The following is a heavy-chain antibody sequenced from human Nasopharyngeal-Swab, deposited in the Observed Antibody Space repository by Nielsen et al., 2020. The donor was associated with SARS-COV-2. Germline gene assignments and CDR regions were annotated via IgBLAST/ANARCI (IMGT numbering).Heavy chain of an antibody. V-gene: IGHV7-4-1*02. CDR3: ARRYCSGSGCYGWLDP. Sequence: ASVKVSCKASGYTFNSYAIDWVRQAPGQGFEWMGWININTGKPAYAQGLTGRFVFSLDSSVTTAYLQISSLKSDDTAVYFCARRYCSGSGCYGWLDPWGQGTLVNVSS. J-gene: IGHJ5*02. CDR2: ININTGKP. D-gene: IGHD2-15*01. CDR1: GYTFNSYA.